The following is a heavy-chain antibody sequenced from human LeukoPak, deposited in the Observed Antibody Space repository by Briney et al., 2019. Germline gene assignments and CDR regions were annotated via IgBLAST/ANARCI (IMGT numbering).Heavy chain of an antibody. D-gene: IGHD4-17*01. CDR3: ARECHGDYADALDI. J-gene: IGHJ3*02. CDR1: GYTFTGYY. V-gene: IGHV1-18*04. CDR2: ISAYNGNT. Sequence: ASVKVSCKASGYTFTGYYIHWVRQAPGQGLEWMGWISAYNGNTNYAQKLQGRVTMTTDTSTSTAYMELRSLRSDDTAVYYCARECHGDYADALDIWGQGTMVTVSS.